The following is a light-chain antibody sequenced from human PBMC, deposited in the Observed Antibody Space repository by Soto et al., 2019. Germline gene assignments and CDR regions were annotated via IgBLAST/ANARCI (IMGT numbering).Light chain of an antibody. V-gene: IGKV3-11*01. CDR1: QSVSSY. Sequence: EIVLTQSPATLSLSLGERATLSCRASQSVSSYLAWYQQKPGQAPRLLIYDASNRATGIPARFSSSGSGTDFTLTISSLEPEDFAVYYCQQRSNWPPWTFGQGTKVEIK. CDR3: QQRSNWPPWT. CDR2: DAS. J-gene: IGKJ1*01.